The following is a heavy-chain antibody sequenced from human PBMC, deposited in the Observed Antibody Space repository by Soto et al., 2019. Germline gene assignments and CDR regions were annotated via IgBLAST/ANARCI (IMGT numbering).Heavy chain of an antibody. J-gene: IGHJ4*02. CDR3: ARDPRGTASRFDY. Sequence: QVQLVQSGAEVKKPEASVKLSCTASGYTFTDYYIHWVRQAPGQGLEWMGIINPTDGSTSCPQKFQHRVTMTRDPSRSSVDMDLSNLTSGDTAIYYCARDPRGTASRFDYWGQGTLVTVSS. CDR2: INPTDGST. D-gene: IGHD3-16*01. CDR1: GYTFTDYY. V-gene: IGHV1-46*01.